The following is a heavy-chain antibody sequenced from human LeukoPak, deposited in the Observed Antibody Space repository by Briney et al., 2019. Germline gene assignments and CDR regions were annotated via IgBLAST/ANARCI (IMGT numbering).Heavy chain of an antibody. CDR1: GGSFSGYY. CDR2: INHSGST. J-gene: IGHJ3*02. Sequence: TPSETLSLTCAVYGGSFSGYYWSWIRQPPGKGLEWIGEINHSGSTNYNPSPKSRVTISVDTSKNQFSLKLSSVTAADTAVYYCARESPTPWGAFDIWGQGTMVTVSS. CDR3: ARESPTPWGAFDI. D-gene: IGHD3-16*01. V-gene: IGHV4-34*01.